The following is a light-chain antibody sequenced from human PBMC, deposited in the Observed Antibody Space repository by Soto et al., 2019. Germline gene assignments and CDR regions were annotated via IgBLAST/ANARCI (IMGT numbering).Light chain of an antibody. Sequence: QSALTQPASVSGSPVQSVTLSCTGTSGDVGSFNLVSWYQQHPGKAPNLLIYEVTKRPSGVSSRVSGSKSGNTASLTISGLQAEDAADYYCCAYAGGSIYVLFGGGTKLTVL. CDR2: EVT. J-gene: IGLJ2*01. V-gene: IGLV2-23*02. CDR3: CAYAGGSIYVL. CDR1: SGDVGSFNL.